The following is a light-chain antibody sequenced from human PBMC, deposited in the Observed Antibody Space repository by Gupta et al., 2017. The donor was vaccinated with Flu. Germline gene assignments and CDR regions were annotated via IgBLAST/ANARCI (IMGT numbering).Light chain of an antibody. Sequence: DVVMTQSPLSLPVTLGQPASIFCSSSQSLVHSNGNTYLTWFQQRPGQSPRRLIYRVSNRDSGVPDRFSGSGSGTDFTLKISRVEAEDVGVYYCMQGTHWPTFGQGTKVEIK. J-gene: IGKJ1*01. V-gene: IGKV2-30*02. CDR1: QSLVHSNGNTY. CDR2: RVS. CDR3: MQGTHWPT.